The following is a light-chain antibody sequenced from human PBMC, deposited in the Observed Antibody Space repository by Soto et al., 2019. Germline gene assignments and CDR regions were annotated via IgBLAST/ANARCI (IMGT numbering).Light chain of an antibody. Sequence: DIQMTQSPSSLSSSVEDRVTITCRASQSISSYLNWYQQKPGKAPKLLIYAASSLQSGVPSRFSGSGSGTDFTLTISSLQPEDFATYYCQQSYSTGETFGQGTKLEIK. CDR2: AAS. CDR3: QQSYSTGET. CDR1: QSISSY. J-gene: IGKJ2*01. V-gene: IGKV1-39*01.